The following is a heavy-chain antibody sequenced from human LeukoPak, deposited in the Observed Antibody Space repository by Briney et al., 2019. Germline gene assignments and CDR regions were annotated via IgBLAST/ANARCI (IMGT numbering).Heavy chain of an antibody. D-gene: IGHD2-21*02. CDR1: GFTFGDYG. CDR2: IRSKAYGGTT. V-gene: IGHV3-49*03. CDR3: SRNGDHNPGDY. J-gene: IGHJ4*02. Sequence: GGSLRLSCTASGFTFGDYGMSWFRQAPGKGLEWVGFIRSKAYGGTTEYAASVKGRFTIPRDDSQSVADLQMNNLKTADTAVYYCSRNGDHNPGDYWGQGTLVTVSS.